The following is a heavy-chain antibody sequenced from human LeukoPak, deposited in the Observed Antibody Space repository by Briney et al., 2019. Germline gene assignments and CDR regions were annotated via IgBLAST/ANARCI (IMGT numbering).Heavy chain of an antibody. V-gene: IGHV3-64*01. CDR2: ISSNGDST. CDR3: ARYYYGMDV. Sequence: SGGSLRLSCAAPGFTFSSFAMHWVRQAPGKGLEYVSAISSNGDSTYYGKSVRGRFTISRDNSKNTLYLQMGSLRAEDMAVYYCARYYYGMDVWGQGTTVTVSS. CDR1: GFTFSSFA. J-gene: IGHJ6*02.